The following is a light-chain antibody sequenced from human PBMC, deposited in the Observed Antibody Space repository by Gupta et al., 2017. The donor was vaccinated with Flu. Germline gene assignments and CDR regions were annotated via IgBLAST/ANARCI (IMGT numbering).Light chain of an antibody. CDR2: DVY. V-gene: IGLV2-11*01. CDR1: TSDVGAYNY. J-gene: IGLJ2*01. CDR3: CSFGDASF. Sequence: QSALTQPRSVSGSPGQSVAISCTGTTSDVGAYNYVSWYQQHPGKAPKLIIYDVYKRPSGVPDRFTGSKSGNTASLTISGLQPEDEADYHCCSFGDASFFGGGTKLTVL.